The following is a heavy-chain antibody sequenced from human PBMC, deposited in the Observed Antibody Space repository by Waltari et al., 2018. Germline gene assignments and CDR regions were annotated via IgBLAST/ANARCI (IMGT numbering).Heavy chain of an antibody. CDR3: SRERSGVAATLRGFDP. D-gene: IGHD2-15*01. J-gene: IGHJ5*02. V-gene: IGHV1-46*01. Sequence: QVQLVQSGAEVKKPGASVKVSCKASGYTFTRYYMHWVRQAHGQGLEWMGIINPSGGSTSYAQNVQCRVTMPRDTSTSTVYMELSSLRSEDTAVYYCSRERSGVAATLRGFDPWGQGTLVTVSS. CDR1: GYTFTRYY. CDR2: INPSGGST.